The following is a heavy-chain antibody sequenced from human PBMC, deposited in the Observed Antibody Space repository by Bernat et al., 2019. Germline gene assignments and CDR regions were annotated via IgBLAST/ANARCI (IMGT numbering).Heavy chain of an antibody. CDR2: IYYSGST. V-gene: IGHV4-39*01. D-gene: IGHD1-26*01. CDR1: GGSISSSSYY. J-gene: IGHJ6*02. CDR3: ARHFASGSYYNYYYGMDV. Sequence: QLQLQESGPGLVKPSETLSLTCTVSGGSISSSSYYWGWIRQPPGKGLEWIGSIYYSGSTSYNPSLKSRVTISVDTSKNQFSLKLSSVTAADTAVYYCARHFASGSYYNYYYGMDVWGQGTTVTVSS.